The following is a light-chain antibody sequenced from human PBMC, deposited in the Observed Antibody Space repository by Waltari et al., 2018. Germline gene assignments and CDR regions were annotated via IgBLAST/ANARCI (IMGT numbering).Light chain of an antibody. V-gene: IGKV1-8*01. Sequence: AIQITQSPSSLSASTGDKVTITCRASQGISNYLAWHQQKPGKAPTLLIYDASTLQRGVPSRFRGSGSGTYFTLTISCLQSEDCATFYCQQYYGYPLTFGPGTKVDVK. CDR3: QQYYGYPLT. J-gene: IGKJ3*01. CDR2: DAS. CDR1: QGISNY.